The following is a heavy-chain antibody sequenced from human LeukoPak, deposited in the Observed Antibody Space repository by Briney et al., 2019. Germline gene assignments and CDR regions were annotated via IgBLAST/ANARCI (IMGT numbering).Heavy chain of an antibody. CDR3: ARGLDIVVVPAANAEYYYYYMDV. Sequence: SVKVSCKASGGTFSSYAISWVRQAPGQGLEWMGGIIPIFGTANYAQKFQGRVMITADESTSTAYMELSSLRSEDTAVYYCARGLDIVVVPAANAEYYYYYMDVWGKGTTVTVSS. V-gene: IGHV1-69*13. D-gene: IGHD2-2*01. J-gene: IGHJ6*03. CDR2: IIPIFGTA. CDR1: GGTFSSYA.